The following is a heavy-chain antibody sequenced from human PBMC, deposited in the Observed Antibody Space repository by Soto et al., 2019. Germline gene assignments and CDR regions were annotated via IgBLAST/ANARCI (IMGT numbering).Heavy chain of an antibody. CDR3: AKGSYASGSWSSQNDY. CDR1: GFTFSTYA. Sequence: GGSLRLSCAASGFTFSTYAMPWVRQAPGKGLEWVSAIRGSGGSTYYADSVKGRFTNSRDNSKNTLYLQMNSLRAEDTAVYYCAKGSYASGSWSSQNDYWGQGTLVTVSS. D-gene: IGHD3-10*01. J-gene: IGHJ4*02. CDR2: IRGSGGST. V-gene: IGHV3-23*01.